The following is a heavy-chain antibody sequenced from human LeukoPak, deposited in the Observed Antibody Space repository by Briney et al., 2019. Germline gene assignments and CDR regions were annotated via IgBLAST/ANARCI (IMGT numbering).Heavy chain of an antibody. Sequence: GGSLRLSCAASGFTFSNAWMTWVRQAPGKGLEWVGRIKSKTAGGTTDYAAPVKGRFTISRDDSKNTLYLQMSSLKTEDTAVYYCTREAVTANGYFDYWGQGTLVTVSS. J-gene: IGHJ4*02. CDR3: TREAVTANGYFDY. V-gene: IGHV3-15*01. CDR2: IKSKTAGGTT. D-gene: IGHD2-21*02. CDR1: GFTFSNAW.